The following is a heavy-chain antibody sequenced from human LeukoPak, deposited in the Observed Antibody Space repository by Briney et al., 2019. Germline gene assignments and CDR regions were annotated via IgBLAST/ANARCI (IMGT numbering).Heavy chain of an antibody. CDR1: GLTFSSFW. CDR2: IKQDGSEK. D-gene: IGHD3-16*02. V-gene: IGHV3-7*01. CDR3: ARERGYRDY. Sequence: PGGSLRLSCAASGLTFSSFWMSWVRQAPGKGLEWVANIKQDGSEKHYVDSVKGRFTISRDNAKNSLYLQMNSLRAEDTAVYYCARERGYRDYWGQGTLVTVSS. J-gene: IGHJ4*02.